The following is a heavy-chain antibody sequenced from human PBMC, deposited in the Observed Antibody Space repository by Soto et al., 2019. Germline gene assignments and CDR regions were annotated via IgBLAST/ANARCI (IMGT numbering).Heavy chain of an antibody. CDR2: IRTTSSYI. CDR1: GFSFSSYN. Sequence: EVQLVESGGGLVKPGGSLRLSCAASGFSFSSYNMNWVRQTPGKGLGWVASIRTTSSYIHYADSVKGRFTISRDNAKNSLYLQMDSLRAEDPAVYYCARVLAAAMNNCYYAMDVWGQGTTVTVSS. V-gene: IGHV3-21*01. CDR3: ARVLAAAMNNCYYAMDV. J-gene: IGHJ6*02. D-gene: IGHD2-2*01.